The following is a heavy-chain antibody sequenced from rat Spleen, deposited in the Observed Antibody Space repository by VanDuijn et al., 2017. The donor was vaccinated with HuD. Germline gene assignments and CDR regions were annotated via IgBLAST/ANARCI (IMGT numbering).Heavy chain of an antibody. Sequence: EVQLVESGGGLVQPGRSMKLSCAASGFTFSNYYMAWVRQSPTKGLEWVASISNGGGKTYYRDSVQGRFTISRDNTKNTLYLQMNSLRSEDTATYYCTSSAGHWGQGVMVTVSS. V-gene: IGHV5-25*01. CDR3: TSSAGH. D-gene: IGHD3-2*01. CDR2: ISNGGGKT. J-gene: IGHJ2*01. CDR1: GFTFSNYY.